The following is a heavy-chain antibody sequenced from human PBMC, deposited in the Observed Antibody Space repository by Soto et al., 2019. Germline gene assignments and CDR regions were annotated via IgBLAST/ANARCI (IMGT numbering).Heavy chain of an antibody. J-gene: IGHJ4*02. CDR2: IYWDDDK. Sequence: QITLKESGPTLVKPTQTLTLTCTFSGFSLSTSGVGVGWIRQPPGKALEWLALIYWDDDKRSSPSLKSRLNITHDTSNSQFVLTTSHMYAVETAMTYCGLRALDDGEYYCGSWGQGTLVIV. D-gene: IGHD4-17*01. V-gene: IGHV2-5*02. CDR1: GFSLSTSGVG. CDR3: GLRALDDGEYYCGS.